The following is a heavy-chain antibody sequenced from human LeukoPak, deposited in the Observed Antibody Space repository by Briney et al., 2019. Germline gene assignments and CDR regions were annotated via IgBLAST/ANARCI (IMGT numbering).Heavy chain of an antibody. Sequence: PGGSLRLSCAASGFTFSSYGMHWVRQAPGKGLEWVAVISYDGSNKYYADSVKGRFTISRDNSKNTLYLEMNSLRLEDTAVYYCVKDLGAEDYYGMDVWGQGTTVTVSS. V-gene: IGHV3-30*18. CDR3: VKDLGAEDYYGMDV. CDR1: GFTFSSYG. CDR2: ISYDGSNK. J-gene: IGHJ6*02. D-gene: IGHD2-15*01.